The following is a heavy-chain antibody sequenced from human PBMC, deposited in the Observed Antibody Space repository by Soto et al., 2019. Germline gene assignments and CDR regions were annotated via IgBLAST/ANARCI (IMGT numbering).Heavy chain of an antibody. D-gene: IGHD3-16*02. CDR2: ISHDGDKE. CDR1: GFTFSTYA. J-gene: IGHJ4*02. CDR3: VASALSFDF. Sequence: PGGSLRLSCEASGFTFSTYAMHWVRQTPGKGLEWLAVISHDGDKEHISDSVKGRFAISRDNSKNTLYLQISSLKDEDTAVYQCVASALSFDFWGQGHPVTVSS. V-gene: IGHV3-30*09.